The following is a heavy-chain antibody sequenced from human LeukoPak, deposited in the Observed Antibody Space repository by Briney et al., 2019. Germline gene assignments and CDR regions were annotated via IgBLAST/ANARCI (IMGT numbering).Heavy chain of an antibody. V-gene: IGHV1-69*06. Sequence: SVKVSCKAPGGTFSSYAISWVRQAPGQGLEWMGGIIPIFGTANYAQKFQGRVTITADKSTSTAYMELSSLRSEDTAVYYCARAGYCSSTSCFDYWGQGTLVTVSS. CDR1: GGTFSSYA. J-gene: IGHJ4*02. D-gene: IGHD2-2*01. CDR3: ARAGYCSSTSCFDY. CDR2: IIPIFGTA.